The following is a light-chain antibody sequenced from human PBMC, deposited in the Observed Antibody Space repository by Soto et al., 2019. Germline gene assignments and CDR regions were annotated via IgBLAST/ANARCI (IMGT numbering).Light chain of an antibody. CDR3: QQSGSPPHT. J-gene: IGKJ1*01. Sequence: CTQTQNTLSLSSGERATLSCRASQSVSSSYLAWYQQKPGQAPRLLIFGASTWATGIPDRFRGSGSGTDFTLTITSLQPEDFGVYYCQQSGSPPHTFGQGTKVDI. CDR2: GAS. V-gene: IGKV3-20*01. CDR1: QSVSSSY.